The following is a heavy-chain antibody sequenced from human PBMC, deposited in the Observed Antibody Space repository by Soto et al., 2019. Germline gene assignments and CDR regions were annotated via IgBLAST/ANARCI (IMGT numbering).Heavy chain of an antibody. CDR3: ARGRTGIRSGWYGGHYGMDV. Sequence: ASVKVSCKASGYTFTSYDINWVRQATGQGLEWMGWMNPNSGNTGYAQKFQGRVTMTRNTSISTAYMELSSLRSEDTAVYYCARGRTGIRSGWYGGHYGMDVWGQGTTVTVSS. D-gene: IGHD6-19*01. V-gene: IGHV1-8*01. J-gene: IGHJ6*02. CDR1: GYTFTSYD. CDR2: MNPNSGNT.